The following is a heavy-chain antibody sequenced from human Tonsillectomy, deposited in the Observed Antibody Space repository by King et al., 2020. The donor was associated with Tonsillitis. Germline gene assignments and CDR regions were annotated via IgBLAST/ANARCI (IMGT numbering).Heavy chain of an antibody. D-gene: IGHD2-2*01. CDR3: ARVYPAADYYYGMDV. J-gene: IGHJ6*02. V-gene: IGHV4-61*01. CDR1: GGSVSSGRYY. CDR2: TYYSGNT. Sequence: QLQESGPGLVKPSETLSLTCTVSGGSVSSGRYYWSWIRQPPGKGLEWIGYTYYSGNTNYNPSLRSRVTMSEDTSKNQFSLKLSSVTAADTAVYYCARVYPAADYYYGMDVWGQGTTVTVSS.